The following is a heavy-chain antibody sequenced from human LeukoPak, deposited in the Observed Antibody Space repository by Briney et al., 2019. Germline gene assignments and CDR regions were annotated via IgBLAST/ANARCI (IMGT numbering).Heavy chain of an antibody. V-gene: IGHV3-20*04. CDR2: INWNGGST. CDR3: ARHHHYCDSSGYPQFDP. Sequence: GGSLRLSCAASGFTFDDYGMSWVRQAPGKGLEWVSGINWNGGSTGYADSVKGRFTISRDNAKNSLYLQMNSLRAEDTALYYCARHHHYCDSSGYPQFDPWGQGTLVTVSS. J-gene: IGHJ5*02. CDR1: GFTFDDYG. D-gene: IGHD3-22*01.